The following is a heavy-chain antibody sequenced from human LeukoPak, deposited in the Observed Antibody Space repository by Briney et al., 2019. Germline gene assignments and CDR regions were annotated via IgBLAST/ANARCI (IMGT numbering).Heavy chain of an antibody. CDR1: GYTFTSYD. V-gene: IGHV1-8*01. CDR2: MNPNSGNT. Sequence: GASVKVSCKASGYTFTSYDISWVRQATGQGLERMGWMNPNSGNTDYAQKFQGRVTMTRNTPISTAYMELVSLRSEDTAVYYCARGDTWFDYWGQGTLITVSS. CDR3: ARGDTWFDY. J-gene: IGHJ4*02.